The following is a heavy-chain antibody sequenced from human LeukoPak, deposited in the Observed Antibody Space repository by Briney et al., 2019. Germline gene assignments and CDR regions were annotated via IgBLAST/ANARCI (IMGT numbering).Heavy chain of an antibody. CDR3: ARAHSSGYRGAFDI. D-gene: IGHD3-22*01. J-gene: IGHJ3*02. Sequence: GGSLRLSCAASGFTFSSYAMHWVRQAPGKGLEWVAVIYYDGSKKYYADSVEGRFTISRDNSKNTLYLQMNSLRAEDTAVYYCARAHSSGYRGAFDIWGQGTMVTVSS. CDR2: IYYDGSKK. CDR1: GFTFSSYA. V-gene: IGHV3-30*14.